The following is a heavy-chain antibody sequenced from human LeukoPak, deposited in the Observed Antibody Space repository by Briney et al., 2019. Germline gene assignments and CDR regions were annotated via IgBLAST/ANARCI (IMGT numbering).Heavy chain of an antibody. CDR1: GFTFSSYA. D-gene: IGHD3-9*01. J-gene: IGHJ4*02. Sequence: GGSLRLSCATSGFTFSSYAMSWVRQAPGKGLEWVSAISGSGGSTYYADSVKGRFTISRDNSKNTLYLQMSSLRAEDTAVYYCAKHKYFDWLLSSNFDYWGQGTLVTVSS. CDR2: ISGSGGST. V-gene: IGHV3-23*01. CDR3: AKHKYFDWLLSSNFDY.